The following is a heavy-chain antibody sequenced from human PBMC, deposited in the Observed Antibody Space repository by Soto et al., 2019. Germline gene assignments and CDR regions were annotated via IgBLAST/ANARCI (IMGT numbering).Heavy chain of an antibody. CDR1: GFTFSSYS. J-gene: IGHJ4*02. CDR2: ISSSSSTI. D-gene: IGHD5-18*01. Sequence: EVQLVESGGGLVQPGGSLRLSCAASGFTFSSYSMNWVRQAPGKGLEWVSYISSSSSTIYYADSVKGRFTISRDNAKNSLYLQMNSLRDEDTAVYYCARDSKMGIQLWPADYWGQGTLVTVSS. CDR3: ARDSKMGIQLWPADY. V-gene: IGHV3-48*02.